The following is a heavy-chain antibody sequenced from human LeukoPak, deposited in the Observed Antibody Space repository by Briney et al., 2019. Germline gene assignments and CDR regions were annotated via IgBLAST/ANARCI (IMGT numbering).Heavy chain of an antibody. V-gene: IGHV3-30-3*01. CDR3: ARGFRAAGTNGFDP. Sequence: GRSLRLSCAASGFTFSSYAMHWVRQAPGKGLEWVAVISYDGSNKYYADSVKGRFTISRDNSKNTLYLQMNSLRAEDTAVYHCARGFRAAGTNGFDPWGEGTLVTVSS. J-gene: IGHJ5*02. D-gene: IGHD6-19*01. CDR1: GFTFSSYA. CDR2: ISYDGSNK.